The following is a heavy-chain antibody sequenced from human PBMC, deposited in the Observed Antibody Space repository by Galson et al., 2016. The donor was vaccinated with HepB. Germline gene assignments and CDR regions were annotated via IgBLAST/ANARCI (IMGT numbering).Heavy chain of an antibody. J-gene: IGHJ3*01. Sequence: CAASGVSFSSFDMSWVRQAPGKGLQWVSYISSSVSTIYYADSVKGRFTISRDNAKNSVYLEMHSLRDDDTAVYYCARELVRSAFDLWGQGTMVTVSS. D-gene: IGHD6-6*01. V-gene: IGHV3-48*03. CDR2: ISSSVSTI. CDR1: GVSFSSFD. CDR3: ARELVRSAFDL.